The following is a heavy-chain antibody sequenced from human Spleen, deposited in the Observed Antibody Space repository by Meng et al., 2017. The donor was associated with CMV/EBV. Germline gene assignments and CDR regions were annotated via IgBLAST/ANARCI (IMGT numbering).Heavy chain of an antibody. CDR1: GFTFSAYA. CDR3: ARSWDGMDV. V-gene: IGHV3-21*01. Sequence: GGSLRLSCAASGFTFSAYAMNWVRQAPGKGLEWVVSISTSSTYIYYADSVKGRFTISRDNAKNSVYLQMNSLSAEDTGVYYCARSWDGMDVWGQGTTVTVSS. CDR2: ISTSSTYI. D-gene: IGHD6-13*01. J-gene: IGHJ6*02.